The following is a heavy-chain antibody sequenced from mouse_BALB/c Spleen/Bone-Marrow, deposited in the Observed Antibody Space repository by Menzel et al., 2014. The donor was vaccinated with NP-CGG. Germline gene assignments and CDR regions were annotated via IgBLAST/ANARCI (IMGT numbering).Heavy chain of an antibody. J-gene: IGHJ4*01. Sequence: QVQLQQSGDELVKPGASVKLSCKASGFTFTSYWIHWVKQRPGQGPEWIGEINPSNGRTNYSEKFKSKATLTEDKSSSTAYMQLSSLTSEDSAVYYCARDGNYRYAMDYWGQGTSVTVSS. CDR3: ARDGNYRYAMDY. CDR1: GFTFTSYW. D-gene: IGHD2-1*01. V-gene: IGHV1S81*02. CDR2: INPSNGRT.